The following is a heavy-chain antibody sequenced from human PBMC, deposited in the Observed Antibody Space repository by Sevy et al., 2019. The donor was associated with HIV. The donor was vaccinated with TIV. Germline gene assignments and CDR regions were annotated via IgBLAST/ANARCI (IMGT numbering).Heavy chain of an antibody. J-gene: IGHJ6*02. CDR1: GFSLNDYY. V-gene: IGHV3-11*06. Sequence: GGSLRLSCAATGFSLNDYYMTWIRQAPGKGLEWVSYISGDSGHTNYAESVKGRFTISRDNTKNFVYLQMDGLRAEDTATYYCARDGNSGYYINYYDYGMDVWGQGTTVTVSS. CDR3: ARDGNSGYYINYYDYGMDV. D-gene: IGHD3-22*01. CDR2: ISGDSGHT.